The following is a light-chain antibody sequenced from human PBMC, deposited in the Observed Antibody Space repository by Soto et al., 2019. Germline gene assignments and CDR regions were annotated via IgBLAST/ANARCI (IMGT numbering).Light chain of an antibody. CDR2: STS. Sequence: QAVVTQEPSLTVSPGGTFTLTCASSTRAVTSGYYPNWFQQKPGQTPRALMYSTSNKHSWTPARFSGSLLGGKAALTLSGVQRADEAEYYGRLYYGGAQLVFGGGTPLTVL. CDR3: RLYYGGAQLV. V-gene: IGLV7-43*01. J-gene: IGLJ2*01. CDR1: TRAVTSGYY.